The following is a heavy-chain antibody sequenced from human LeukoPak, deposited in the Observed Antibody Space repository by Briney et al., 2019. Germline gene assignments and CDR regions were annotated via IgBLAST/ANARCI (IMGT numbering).Heavy chain of an antibody. CDR3: ARGGYLNYYYYGMDV. V-gene: IGHV4-39*01. Sequence: PSETLSLTCTVSGGSISSSNHHWDWIRQPPGKGLEWIGNIYYSGSTYYNPSLKSRVTISVDTSKNQFSLKLSSVTAADTAVYYCARGGYLNYYYYGMDVWGQGTTVTVSS. J-gene: IGHJ6*02. CDR2: IYYSGST. CDR1: GGSISSSNHH. D-gene: IGHD3-22*01.